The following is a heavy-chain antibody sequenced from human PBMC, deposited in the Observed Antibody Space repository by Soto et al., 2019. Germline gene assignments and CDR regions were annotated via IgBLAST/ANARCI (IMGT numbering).Heavy chain of an antibody. CDR1: GGSISSGGYC. Sequence: QVQLQESGPGLVKPSQTLSLTCTVSGGSISSGGYCWSWFRQPPGKGLEWIGYIYSSGSTYYNPSLKRRLTLSVDTSKNHFSLKLTSVTAADTAVYYCARDQPPNISGYIDYWGQGTLVTVSS. V-gene: IGHV4-31*03. CDR2: IYSSGST. CDR3: ARDQPPNISGYIDY. J-gene: IGHJ4*02. D-gene: IGHD6-19*01.